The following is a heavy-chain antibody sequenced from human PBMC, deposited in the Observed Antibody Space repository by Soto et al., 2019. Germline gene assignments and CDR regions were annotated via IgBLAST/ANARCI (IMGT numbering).Heavy chain of an antibody. Sequence: SETLSLTCAVYGGSFSGYYWSWIRQPPGKGLEWIGEINHSGSTNYNPSLKSRVTISVDTSKNQFSLKLSSVTAADTAVYYCARGGAIFGVVIMSGGRFDPWGQGTLVTVSS. J-gene: IGHJ5*02. D-gene: IGHD3-3*02. CDR2: INHSGST. CDR1: GGSFSGYY. V-gene: IGHV4-34*01. CDR3: ARGGAIFGVVIMSGGRFDP.